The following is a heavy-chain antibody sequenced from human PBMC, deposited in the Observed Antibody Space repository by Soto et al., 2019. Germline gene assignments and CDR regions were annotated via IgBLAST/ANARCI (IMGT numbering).Heavy chain of an antibody. CDR1: GFTFSNYW. D-gene: IGHD6-19*01. Sequence: EVQLVESGGGLVQPGGSLRLSCAASGFTFSNYWMSWVRQAPGKGLEWVANIKQDGSEKYYVDSVKGRFTLSRDNAQNSLQLQMNSLRAEDTAIYCCARVAYGNGWIFDHWGQGTLLTVSS. J-gene: IGHJ4*01. V-gene: IGHV3-7*01. CDR3: ARVAYGNGWIFDH. CDR2: IKQDGSEK.